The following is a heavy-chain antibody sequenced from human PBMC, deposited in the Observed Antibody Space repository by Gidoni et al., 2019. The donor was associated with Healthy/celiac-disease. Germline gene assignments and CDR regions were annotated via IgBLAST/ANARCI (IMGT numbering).Heavy chain of an antibody. D-gene: IGHD3-10*01. V-gene: IGHV3-30*18. CDR1: GFTFSSDG. Sequence: QVQLVESGGGVVQPGRSLRLSCAASGFTFSSDGMHWVRQAPGKGLEWVAVISYDGSNKYYADSVKGRFTISRDNSKNTLYLQMNSLRAEDTAVYYCAKESTLWFGELLPDYWGQGTLVTVSS. CDR2: ISYDGSNK. CDR3: AKESTLWFGELLPDY. J-gene: IGHJ4*02.